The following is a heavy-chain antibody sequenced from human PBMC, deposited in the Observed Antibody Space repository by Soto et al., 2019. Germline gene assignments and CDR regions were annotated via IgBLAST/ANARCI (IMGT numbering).Heavy chain of an antibody. CDR1: VFTFSSYA. J-gene: IGHJ4*02. CDR2: ISGSGGST. CDR3: ARGQQLWYSFDY. Sequence: GPLRLSCAASVFTFSSYAMSWVRQAPGKGLEWVSAISGSGGSTYYADSVKGRFTISRDNSKNTLYLQMNSLRAEDTAVYYCARGQQLWYSFDYWGQGTLVTVSS. V-gene: IGHV3-23*01. D-gene: IGHD5-18*01.